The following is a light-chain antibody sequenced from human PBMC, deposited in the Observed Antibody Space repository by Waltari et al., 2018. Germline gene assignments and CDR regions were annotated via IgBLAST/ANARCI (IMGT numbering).Light chain of an antibody. CDR2: WAS. J-gene: IGKJ1*01. CDR3: QLSRA. CDR1: QSVLYSSNNKNY. V-gene: IGKV4-1*01. Sequence: DIVMTQSPDSLAVSLGERATINCKSSQSVLYSSNNKNYLAWYQQKPGQPPKLLIYWASTRESGVPDRFSGSGSGTDFTLTISSLQAEDVAVYYCQLSRAFGQGTKVEIK.